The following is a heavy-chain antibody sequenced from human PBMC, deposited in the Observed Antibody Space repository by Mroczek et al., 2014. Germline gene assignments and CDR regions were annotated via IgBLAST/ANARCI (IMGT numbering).Heavy chain of an antibody. Sequence: QVQLQESGPGLVKPSETLSLTCTVSGGSISSYYWSWIRQPAGKGLEWIGRIYTSGSTNYNPSLKSRVTMSVDTSKNQFSLKLSSVTAADTAVYYCARDLSWFEVPSNYADENWFDPWGQGTLVTVSS. CDR1: GGSISSYY. CDR2: IYTSGST. CDR3: ARDLSWFEVPSNYADENWFDP. J-gene: IGHJ5*02. V-gene: IGHV4-4*07. D-gene: IGHD4-11*01.